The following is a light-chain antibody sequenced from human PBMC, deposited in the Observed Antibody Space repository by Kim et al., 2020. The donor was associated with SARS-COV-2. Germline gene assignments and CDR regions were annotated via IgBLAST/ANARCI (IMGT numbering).Light chain of an antibody. CDR3: QQYYSTPLT. CDR2: WAS. V-gene: IGKV4-1*01. J-gene: IGKJ4*01. CDR1: QSVLYSSNNKNY. Sequence: DIVMTQSPDSLAVSLGERATINWKSSQSVLYSSNNKNYLAWYQQKPGQPPKLLIYWASTRESGVPDRFSGSGSGTDFTLTISSLQAEDVAVYYCQQYYSTPLTFGGGTKLEI.